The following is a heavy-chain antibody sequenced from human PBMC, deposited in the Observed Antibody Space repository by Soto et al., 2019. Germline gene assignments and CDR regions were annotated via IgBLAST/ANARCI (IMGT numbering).Heavy chain of an antibody. D-gene: IGHD3-16*01. CDR3: ATEGRWYVGYYYYGMDV. CDR1: GYTLTELS. CDR2: FDPEDGET. Sequence: QVQLVQSGAEVKKPGASVKVSCKVSGYTLTELSMHWVRQAPGKGLEWMGGFDPEDGETIYAQKFQGRVTMTEDASTDTAYMKLSSLRSEDAAVYYCATEGRWYVGYYYYGMDVWGQGTTVTVSS. J-gene: IGHJ6*02. V-gene: IGHV1-24*01.